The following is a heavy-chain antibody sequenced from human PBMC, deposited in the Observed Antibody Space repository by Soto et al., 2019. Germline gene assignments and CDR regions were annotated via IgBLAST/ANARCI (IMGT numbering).Heavy chain of an antibody. V-gene: IGHV3-23*01. CDR1: GFNISNHA. CDR3: ATVGVATAGDYF. J-gene: IGHJ4*02. CDR2: ISGGGQST. D-gene: IGHD3-3*01. Sequence: PGGSLRLSCAVSGFNISNHAMTWVRQGPGEGLEWVAVISGGGQSTHYVDSVKGRFTISRDNSKNIVFLQMNSLRIEDTALYFCATVGVATAGDYFWGQGSVVTVSS.